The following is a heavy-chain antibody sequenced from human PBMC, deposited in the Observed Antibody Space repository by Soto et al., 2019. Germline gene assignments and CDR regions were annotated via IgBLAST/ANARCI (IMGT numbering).Heavy chain of an antibody. CDR3: AKHNSIGSSDWYFDY. Sequence: EVQLLESGGGLVQPGGSLRLSCAASGFTFSNYVMSWVRQAPGKGLEWVSAISGFSTYYADSVKGRFTISGDNSKTTLDLQRTSLRAEDTAIYYCAKHNSIGSSDWYFDYWGQGTLVTVSS. CDR2: ISGFST. D-gene: IGHD6-19*01. V-gene: IGHV3-23*01. CDR1: GFTFSNYV. J-gene: IGHJ4*02.